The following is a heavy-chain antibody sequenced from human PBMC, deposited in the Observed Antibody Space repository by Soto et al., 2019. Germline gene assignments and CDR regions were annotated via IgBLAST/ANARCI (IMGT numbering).Heavy chain of an antibody. CDR2: ISYGGYT. Sequence: QLPLQASGPGLVKPSQTLSLSCTVSGDSISSGDHYWSWIRQPPGKGLEWIAHISYGGYTFYNPSLRSRINRSVDTSQNQAYLKLSSVTAADTAVYYCGSLNGSFLSFVDNWGQGTAVTVSS. V-gene: IGHV4-30-4*01. CDR1: GDSISSGDHY. CDR3: GSLNGSFLSFVDN. D-gene: IGHD2-8*01. J-gene: IGHJ4*02.